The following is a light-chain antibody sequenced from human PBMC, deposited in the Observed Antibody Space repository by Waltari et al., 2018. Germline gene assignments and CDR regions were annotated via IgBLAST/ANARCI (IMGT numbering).Light chain of an antibody. Sequence: QSALTQPASVSGSPGQSITISCPGTSSDVGAHNYVSWYQQHPGKAPKRMIYEVSNRPSGFSNRFSGSKSGNTASLTISGLQAEDEPDYYCSSYTSSSSYVLFGGGTKLTVL. CDR2: EVS. CDR1: SSDVGAHNY. CDR3: SSYTSSSSYVL. V-gene: IGLV2-14*01. J-gene: IGLJ2*01.